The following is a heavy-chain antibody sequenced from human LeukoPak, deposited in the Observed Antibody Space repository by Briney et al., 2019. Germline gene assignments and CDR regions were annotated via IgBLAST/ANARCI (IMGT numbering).Heavy chain of an antibody. V-gene: IGHV1-18*01. D-gene: IGHD3-10*01. Sequence: ASVKVSCKASNYTFTSYGISWVRQAPGRGLEWMAWINAYNGDTNCAQRFQGRVTLTTDTSTSTAYMELGSLTSDDTAVYYCARDGSGVWFNYWGQGTLVTVSS. CDR3: ARDGSGVWFNY. CDR1: NYTFTSYG. CDR2: INAYNGDT. J-gene: IGHJ4*02.